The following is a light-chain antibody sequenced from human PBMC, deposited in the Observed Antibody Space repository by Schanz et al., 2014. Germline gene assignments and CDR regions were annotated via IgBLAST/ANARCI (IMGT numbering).Light chain of an antibody. V-gene: IGKV1-39*01. CDR2: AAS. J-gene: IGKJ2*01. Sequence: DIQMTQSPSSLSASVGDRVFITCRASQGISSYLAWYQQKPGKAPKLLIYAASTLQSGVPSRFSGSGSGTDFALTIYSLQPEDLASYYCQQSYSTPYTFGQGTKLEIK. CDR1: QGISSY. CDR3: QQSYSTPYT.